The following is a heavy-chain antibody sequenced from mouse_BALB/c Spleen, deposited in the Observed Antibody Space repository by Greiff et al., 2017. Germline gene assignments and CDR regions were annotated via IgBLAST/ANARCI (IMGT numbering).Heavy chain of an antibody. D-gene: IGHD4-1*01. J-gene: IGHJ4*01. CDR3: ARGAGRYAMDY. V-gene: IGHV1-14*01. Sequence: EVQLQQSGPELVKPGASVKMSCKASGYTFTSYVMHWVKQKPGQGLEWIGYINPFNDGTKYNEKFKGKATLTSDKSSSTAYMELSSLTSEDSAVYYCARGAGRYAMDYWGRETSVTVPS. CDR1: GYTFTSYV. CDR2: INPFNDGT.